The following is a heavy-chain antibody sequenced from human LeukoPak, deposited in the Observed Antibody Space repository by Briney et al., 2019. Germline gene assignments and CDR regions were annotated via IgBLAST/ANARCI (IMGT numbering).Heavy chain of an antibody. Sequence: SETLSLTCTVSGGPISSGDYYWSWIRQPPGKGLEWIGYIYYSGSTYYNPSLKSRVTISVDTSKNQFSLKLSSVTAADTAVYYCARALGNDFWSGYPFDYWGQGTLVTVSS. D-gene: IGHD3-3*01. CDR3: ARALGNDFWSGYPFDY. CDR1: GGPISSGDYY. V-gene: IGHV4-30-4*01. CDR2: IYYSGST. J-gene: IGHJ4*02.